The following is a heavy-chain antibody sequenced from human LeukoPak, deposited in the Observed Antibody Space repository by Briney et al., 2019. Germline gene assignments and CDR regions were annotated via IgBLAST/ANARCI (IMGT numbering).Heavy chain of an antibody. Sequence: GGSLRLSCAASGFTFSSHCMNWARQAPGKGLEWVANIKQDGSEKYYVDSVKGRFTISRDNAKNSLYLQMISLRVDDTAVYYCARATASNWFDPWGQGTLVTVSS. V-gene: IGHV3-7*01. CDR3: ARATASNWFDP. CDR2: IKQDGSEK. CDR1: GFTFSSHC. D-gene: IGHD2-21*01. J-gene: IGHJ5*02.